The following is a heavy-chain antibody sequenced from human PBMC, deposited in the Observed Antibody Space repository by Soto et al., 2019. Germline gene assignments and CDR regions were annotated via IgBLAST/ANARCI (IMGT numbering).Heavy chain of an antibody. Sequence: ASVKVSCKASGCTFSSYAISWVRQAPGQGLEWMGGITPIFGTANYAQKFQGRVTITADESTSTAYMELSSLRSEDTAVYYCARSGIAAAGHFDYWGQGTLVTVSS. CDR1: GCTFSSYA. V-gene: IGHV1-69*13. J-gene: IGHJ4*02. D-gene: IGHD6-13*01. CDR3: ARSGIAAAGHFDY. CDR2: ITPIFGTA.